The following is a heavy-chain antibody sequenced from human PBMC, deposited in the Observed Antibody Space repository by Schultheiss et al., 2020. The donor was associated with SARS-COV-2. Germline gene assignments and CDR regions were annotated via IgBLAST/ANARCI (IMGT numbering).Heavy chain of an antibody. CDR3: VRGYNTNWGRGTDAFDI. J-gene: IGHJ3*02. Sequence: ASVKVSCKASGYTFTGYYMHWVRQAPGQGLEWMGWINPNSSGTNYAQKFQGWVTMTGDTSISTAYMELSSLRSDDTAVYYCVRGYNTNWGRGTDAFDIWGQGTMVTVSS. CDR1: GYTFTGYY. V-gene: IGHV1-2*04. D-gene: IGHD1-14*01. CDR2: INPNSSGT.